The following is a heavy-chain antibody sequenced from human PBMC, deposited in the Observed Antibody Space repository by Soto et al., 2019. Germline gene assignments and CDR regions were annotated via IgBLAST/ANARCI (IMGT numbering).Heavy chain of an antibody. CDR1: GGTFSSYA. CDR3: ARTVLRYFDWLHGGGGIDY. CDR2: IIPIFGTA. V-gene: IGHV1-69*13. Sequence: SVKVSCKASGGTFSSYAISWVRQAPGQGLEWMGGIIPIFGTANYAQKFQGRVTITADESTSTAYMELSSLRSEDTAVYYCARTVLRYFDWLHGGGGIDYWGQGTLVTVS. D-gene: IGHD3-9*01. J-gene: IGHJ4*02.